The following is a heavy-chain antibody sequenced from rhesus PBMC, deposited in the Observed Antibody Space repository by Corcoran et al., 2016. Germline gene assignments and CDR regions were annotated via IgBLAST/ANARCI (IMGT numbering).Heavy chain of an antibody. V-gene: IGHV4-73*01. J-gene: IGHJ6*01. Sequence: QVQLQQWGEGLVKPSETLSLTCAVYGGSISAYHYWSWIRQPPGKGLEWIGYIYANSASTNYNPSLKNRVTMSKDRSKNQFSLKLTSVTAADTAVYYCARGGTGGLDSWGQGVVVTVSS. CDR3: ARGGTGGLDS. CDR1: GGSISAYHY. CDR2: IYANSAST. D-gene: IGHD5-24*01.